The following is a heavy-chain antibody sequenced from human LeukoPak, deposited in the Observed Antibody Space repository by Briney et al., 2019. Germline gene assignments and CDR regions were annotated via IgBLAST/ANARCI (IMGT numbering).Heavy chain of an antibody. CDR3: ARGHESIKTFGEVIKSRTRWFDP. V-gene: IGHV4-4*07. CDR2: IYTSGST. Sequence: PSETLSLTCTVSGGSISSYYWSWIRQPAGKGLEWIGRIYTSGSTNYNPSLKSRVTMSVDTSKNQFSLQLSPVTSADAPFYYYARGHESIKTFGEVIKSRTRWFDPWGQGTLVTVSS. J-gene: IGHJ5*02. CDR1: GGSISSYY. D-gene: IGHD3-3*01.